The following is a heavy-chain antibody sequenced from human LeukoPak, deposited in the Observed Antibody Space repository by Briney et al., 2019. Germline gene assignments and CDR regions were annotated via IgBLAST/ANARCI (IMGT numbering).Heavy chain of an antibody. D-gene: IGHD1-26*01. CDR3: AKTGSSRFDY. Sequence: GGSLRLSCAASGFTFSDYYMSWIRQAPGKWLEWVSAFSGSGGSTYYADSVKGRFTISRDNSKNTLFLQMNSLRAEDTAVYYCAKTGSSRFDYWGQGTLVTVSS. V-gene: IGHV3-23*01. CDR1: GFTFSDYY. CDR2: FSGSGGST. J-gene: IGHJ4*02.